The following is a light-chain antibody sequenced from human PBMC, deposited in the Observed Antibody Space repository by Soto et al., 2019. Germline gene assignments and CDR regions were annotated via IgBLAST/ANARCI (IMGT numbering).Light chain of an antibody. V-gene: IGKV3-15*01. CDR1: QTVSRN. CDR2: GAS. J-gene: IGKJ3*01. Sequence: EVVMTQSPATLSVSPGGRATLSCRASQTVSRNLAWYQQRPGQAPRLLIYGASTRANGIPARFSGTGSGTEFTLTISSLQSDDFALYYCQQYTKWPRFGPGTKVDIK. CDR3: QQYTKWPR.